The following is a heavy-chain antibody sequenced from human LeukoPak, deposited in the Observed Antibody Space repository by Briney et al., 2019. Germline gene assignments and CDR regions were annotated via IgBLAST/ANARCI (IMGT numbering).Heavy chain of an antibody. CDR3: ARGYCSSTSWQYYLDY. CDR1: GYSFTSYA. CDR2: IYAGNGNT. J-gene: IGHJ4*02. V-gene: IGHV1-3*01. Sequence: ASVKVSCKASGYSFTSYAMHWVRQAPGQRLEWMGWIYAGNGNTQFSQNFQGRVTFTRDTSASTAYMELSSLRSEDTAVYYCARGYCSSTSWQYYLDYWGQGTLVTVSS. D-gene: IGHD2-2*01.